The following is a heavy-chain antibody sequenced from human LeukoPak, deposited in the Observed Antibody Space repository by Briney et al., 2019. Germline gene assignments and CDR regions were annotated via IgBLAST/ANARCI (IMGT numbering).Heavy chain of an antibody. V-gene: IGHV1-18*04. Sequence: ASVQVSCKASGYTFTSFGINGVRQAPGQGLEGMGWISGYNGNTNYAQKFQGRVTMTTDTSTSTAYMELRSLRSDDTAVYYCARDAGWTYYFDYWGQGTLVTVSS. D-gene: IGHD3/OR15-3a*01. J-gene: IGHJ4*02. CDR3: ARDAGWTYYFDY. CDR2: ISGYNGNT. CDR1: GYTFTSFG.